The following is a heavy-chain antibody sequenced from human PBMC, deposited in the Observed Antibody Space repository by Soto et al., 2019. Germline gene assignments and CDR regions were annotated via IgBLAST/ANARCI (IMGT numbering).Heavy chain of an antibody. J-gene: IGHJ6*02. D-gene: IGHD4-4*01. CDR3: ARDGDTVNSHNYYYGIDV. CDR2: IYYSGST. Sequence: SETLSLTCTVSGGSISSYYWSWIRQPPGKGLEWIGYIYYSGSTNYNPSLKSRVTISVDTSKNQFSLKLSSVTAADTAVYYCARDGDTVNSHNYYYGIDVWGQGTTVTVSS. CDR1: GGSISSYY. V-gene: IGHV4-59*01.